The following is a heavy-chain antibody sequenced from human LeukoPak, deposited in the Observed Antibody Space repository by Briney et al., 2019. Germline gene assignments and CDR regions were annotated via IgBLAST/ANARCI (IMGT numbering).Heavy chain of an antibody. D-gene: IGHD2-15*01. V-gene: IGHV3-21*01. CDR3: ARDRPTGASRRFVVQ. CDR2: ISSGVTYI. CDR1: GFTFSSYS. J-gene: IGHJ4*02. Sequence: GGSLSLSCAASGFTFSSYSINWVRQAPGKGLEWVSSISSGVTYIYYADSGRGSLTSSSDNATTSLYLLMHSLRVAATAVYSCARDRPTGASRRFVVQWGQGTLVTVSS.